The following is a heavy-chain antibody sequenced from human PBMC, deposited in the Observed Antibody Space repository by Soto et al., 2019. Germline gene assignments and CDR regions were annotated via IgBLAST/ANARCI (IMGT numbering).Heavy chain of an antibody. CDR3: ARDSPIGSTFSGYDAIDY. CDR2: IIPLLDIT. J-gene: IGHJ4*02. Sequence: QVQLVQSGAEVKKPGSSVKVSCKASGGAFTNDIITWVRQAPGQGLEWRGRIIPLLDITNYAQKFQGRVTITAAKSTSTAYIELNSLISEDTAVYYCARDSPIGSTFSGYDAIDYWGQGTLVTVSS. V-gene: IGHV1-69*08. CDR1: GGAFTNDI. D-gene: IGHD5-12*01.